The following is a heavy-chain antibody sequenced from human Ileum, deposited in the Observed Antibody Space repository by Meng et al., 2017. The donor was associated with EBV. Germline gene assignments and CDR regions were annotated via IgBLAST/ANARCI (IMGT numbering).Heavy chain of an antibody. V-gene: IGHV4-59*08. Sequence: QVQLQGSGPGLLKHSETLSLTCTVSGGSISSYYWSWIRQPPGKGLEWIGYIYYSGSTNYNPSLKSRVTISVDTSKNQFSLNLSSVTAADTAVYYCARGGWSLDYWGQGTLVTVSS. CDR1: GGSISSYY. J-gene: IGHJ4*02. CDR3: ARGGWSLDY. CDR2: IYYSGST. D-gene: IGHD2-15*01.